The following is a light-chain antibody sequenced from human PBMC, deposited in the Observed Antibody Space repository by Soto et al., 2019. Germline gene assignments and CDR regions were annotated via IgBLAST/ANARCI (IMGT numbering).Light chain of an antibody. CDR1: QSVSGY. CDR2: RIF. V-gene: IGKV3-15*01. CDR3: LQHYFLPWT. Sequence: VLPQYNSPFSVFPGETFTLSCRASQSVSGYLDWFHQKPGQAPRLVLLRIFTRAIGVPARFSGSGSETEFTLTISGLQSEDSGVYYCLQHYFLPWTFGQGTKVDIK. J-gene: IGKJ1*01.